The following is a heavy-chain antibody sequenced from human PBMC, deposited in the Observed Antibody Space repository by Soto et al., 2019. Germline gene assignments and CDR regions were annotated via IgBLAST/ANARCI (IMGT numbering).Heavy chain of an antibody. CDR3: AREGTITMVLGVTIMPYDFDY. Sequence: EVQLVESGGGLVQPGGSLRLSCAASGFTFSSYSMNWVRQAPGKGLEWVSYISSSSSNIYYADSVKGRFTISRDNAKNSLYRQMNSLRDEYTAVYYWAREGTITMVLGVTIMPYDFDYWGQGTLVTVSS. D-gene: IGHD3-10*01. CDR2: ISSSSSNI. CDR1: GFTFSSYS. J-gene: IGHJ4*02. V-gene: IGHV3-48*02.